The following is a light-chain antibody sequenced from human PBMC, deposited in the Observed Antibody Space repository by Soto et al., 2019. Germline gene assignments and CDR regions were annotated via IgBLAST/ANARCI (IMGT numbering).Light chain of an antibody. V-gene: IGKV3-20*01. J-gene: IGKJ4*01. Sequence: EVVLTQSPGTLSLSPGERATLFCRASQSVNSNYLAWYQQKPGQAPSLLIYGTSSRAIGIPDRFSGSGSGTDFTLTISRLEPGDFAVYYCQQYDNSQLTFGGGTKVEIK. CDR2: GTS. CDR1: QSVNSNY. CDR3: QQYDNSQLT.